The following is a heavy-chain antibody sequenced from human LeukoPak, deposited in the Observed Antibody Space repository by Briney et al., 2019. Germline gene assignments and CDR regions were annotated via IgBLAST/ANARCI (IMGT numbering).Heavy chain of an antibody. V-gene: IGHV3-23*01. CDR3: VRDLDWGAFDV. D-gene: IGHD3/OR15-3a*01. J-gene: IGHJ3*01. CDR2: ISPPGDIT. Sequence: GGTLRLSCAASGFHFSTHGMNWVRQAPGKGLEWVSGISPPGDITYYADSVMGRFTISRDNRKNTVSLQMNSLRAEDTALYYCVRDLDWGAFDVWGQGTMVTVSS. CDR1: GFHFSTHG.